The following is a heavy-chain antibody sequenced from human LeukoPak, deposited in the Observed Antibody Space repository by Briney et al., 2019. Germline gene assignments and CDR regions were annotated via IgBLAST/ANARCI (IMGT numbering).Heavy chain of an antibody. D-gene: IGHD3-22*01. Sequence: GGSLRLSCAASGFTFSSSAMNWVRQAPGKGLEWVSSISGSGGKTYYADSVKGRFTISRDNSKNTLYLQMNSLRAEDTAVYYCARSSERKYYFDYWGQGTLVTVSS. CDR3: ARSSERKYYFDY. J-gene: IGHJ4*02. CDR2: ISGSGGKT. V-gene: IGHV3-23*01. CDR1: GFTFSSSA.